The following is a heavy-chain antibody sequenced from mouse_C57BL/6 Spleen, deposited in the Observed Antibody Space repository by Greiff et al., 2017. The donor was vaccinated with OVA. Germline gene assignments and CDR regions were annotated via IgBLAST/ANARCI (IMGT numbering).Heavy chain of an antibody. CDR2: ILPGSCST. Sequence: VQLQQSGAELMKPGASVKLSCKASGYTFTGYWIEWVKQRPGHGLEWIGEILPGSCSTNYNEKFKGKATFTADPSSNTAYMQLSSLTTEDSAIYYCARYYNYAMDYWGQGTSVTVSA. CDR3: ARYYNYAMDY. V-gene: IGHV1-9*01. D-gene: IGHD2-12*01. J-gene: IGHJ4*01. CDR1: GYTFTGYW.